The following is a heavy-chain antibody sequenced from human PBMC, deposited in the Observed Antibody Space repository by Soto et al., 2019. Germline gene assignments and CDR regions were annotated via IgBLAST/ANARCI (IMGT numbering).Heavy chain of an antibody. Sequence: HPGGSLRLSCAASGFTFSSYTMSWVRQAPGKGLEWVAVIVYDGSSQYYTDSVRGRFTISRDNSKNTLYLQVNSLRPEDTAVYYCARDSGHHYYYGMDVWGQGTTVTVSS. CDR1: GFTFSSYT. J-gene: IGHJ6*02. V-gene: IGHV3-30-3*01. CDR2: IVYDGSSQ. CDR3: ARDSGHHYYYGMDV.